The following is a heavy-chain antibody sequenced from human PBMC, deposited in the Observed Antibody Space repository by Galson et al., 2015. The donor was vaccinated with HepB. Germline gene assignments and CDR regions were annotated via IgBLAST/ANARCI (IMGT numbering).Heavy chain of an antibody. CDR1: GYTFSDYA. Sequence: SAKVSCKASGYTFSDYAMNWVRQAPGRGLEWMGWINTNTGNPTYAQGFTGRFVFSLDTSVSTAFLQISSLKPEDTAVYYCAGEDYFDTSGYYRPNLGFDPWGQGTLVTVSS. D-gene: IGHD3-22*01. CDR2: INTNTGNP. CDR3: AGEDYFDTSGYYRPNLGFDP. V-gene: IGHV7-4-1*02. J-gene: IGHJ5*02.